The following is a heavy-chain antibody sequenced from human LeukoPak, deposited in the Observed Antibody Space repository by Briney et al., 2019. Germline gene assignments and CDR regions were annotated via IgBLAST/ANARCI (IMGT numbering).Heavy chain of an antibody. CDR2: ISSSGSTI. Sequence: GGSLRLSCAASGFTFSDYYMSWIRQAPGKGLEWVSCISSSGSTIYYADSVKGRFTISRDNAKNSLYLQMNSLRAEDTAVYYCARDNWNYGPNWFDPWGQGTLVTVSS. CDR1: GFTFSDYY. V-gene: IGHV3-11*04. CDR3: ARDNWNYGPNWFDP. D-gene: IGHD1-7*01. J-gene: IGHJ5*02.